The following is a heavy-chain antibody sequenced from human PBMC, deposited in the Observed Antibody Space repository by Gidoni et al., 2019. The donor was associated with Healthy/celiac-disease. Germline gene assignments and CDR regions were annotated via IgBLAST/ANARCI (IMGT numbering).Heavy chain of an antibody. V-gene: IGHV3-23*01. Sequence: EVQLLESGGGFVQPGGSLRLSFAASGFTFSSYAMSWVRQAPGKGLEWVSGISGSGGSTYYADSVKGRFTISRDNSKNTLYLQMNSLRAEDTAVYYCAKDHLVIQGVPGGQGTLVTVSS. J-gene: IGHJ5*02. CDR3: AKDHLVIQGVP. D-gene: IGHD3-10*01. CDR1: GFTFSSYA. CDR2: ISGSGGST.